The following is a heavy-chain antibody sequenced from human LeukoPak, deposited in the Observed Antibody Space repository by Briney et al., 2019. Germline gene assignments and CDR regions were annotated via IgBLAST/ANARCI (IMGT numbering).Heavy chain of an antibody. CDR2: MNPNSGNT. D-gene: IGHD3-16*02. Sequence: ASVKVSCKASGYTFTSYDINWVRQATGQGLEWMGWMNPNSGNTGYAQKFQGRVTMTRNTSITTAHMELSRPRSEDTAVYYCAITFGGVIVLGYWGQGTLVTVSS. CDR1: GYTFTSYD. V-gene: IGHV1-8*01. CDR3: AITFGGVIVLGY. J-gene: IGHJ4*02.